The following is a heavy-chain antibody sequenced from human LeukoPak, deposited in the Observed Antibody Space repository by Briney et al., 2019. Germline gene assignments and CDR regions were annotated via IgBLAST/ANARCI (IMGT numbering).Heavy chain of an antibody. Sequence: PSETLSLTCAVYGGSFSGYYWSWIRQPPGKGLEWIGEINHSGSTNYNPSLKSRVTISVDTSKNQFSLKLSSVTAADTAVYYCARDQGPTYYGSGSSGKRKTYGMDVWGQGTTVTVSS. CDR3: ARDQGPTYYGSGSSGKRKTYGMDV. CDR1: GGSFSGYY. J-gene: IGHJ6*02. D-gene: IGHD3-10*01. V-gene: IGHV4-34*01. CDR2: INHSGST.